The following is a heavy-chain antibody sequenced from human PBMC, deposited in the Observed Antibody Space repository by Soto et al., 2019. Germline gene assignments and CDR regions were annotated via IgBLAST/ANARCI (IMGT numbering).Heavy chain of an antibody. CDR2: IYFTGNT. CDR1: GGSITSSSHF. D-gene: IGHD6-25*01. Sequence: SETLSLTCSASGGSITSSSHFWGWVRQPPGKGLEWIGTIYFTGNTYYTPSLKSRLTMSIDTSKNEFSLKLNSVTAADTAVYYCAGQTFTIAAASYGRSNWFDPWGPGTLVTVSS. V-gene: IGHV4-39*01. J-gene: IGHJ5*02. CDR3: AGQTFTIAAASYGRSNWFDP.